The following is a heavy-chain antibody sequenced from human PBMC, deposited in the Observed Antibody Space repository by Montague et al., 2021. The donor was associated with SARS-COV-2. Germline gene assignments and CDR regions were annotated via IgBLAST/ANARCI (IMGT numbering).Heavy chain of an antibody. D-gene: IGHD1-1*01. J-gene: IGHJ6*04. Sequence: CAISGDSVSSNSATWNWVRQSPSRGLEWLGRTYYRSKWYNDYAVSVRGRVTINPDTSKNQFSLQLNSVTPEDTAIYYCTSGREGNYNVMDVWGKGTRVTVSS. CDR1: GDSVSSNSAT. CDR3: TSGREGNYNVMDV. CDR2: TYYRSKWYN. V-gene: IGHV6-1*01.